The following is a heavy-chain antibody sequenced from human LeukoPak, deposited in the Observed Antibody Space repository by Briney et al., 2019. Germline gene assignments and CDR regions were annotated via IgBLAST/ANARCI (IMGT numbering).Heavy chain of an antibody. CDR2: IIPIFGTA. Sequence: SVKVSCKASGGTFSSNTISWVRQAPGQGLECMGGIIPIFGTANYAQKFQGRVTITADESTSTAYMELSSLRYEDTAVYYCARTSSGWYWDYYYYMDVWGKGTTVTISS. CDR1: GGTFSSNT. V-gene: IGHV1-69*13. J-gene: IGHJ6*03. D-gene: IGHD6-19*01. CDR3: ARTSSGWYWDYYYYMDV.